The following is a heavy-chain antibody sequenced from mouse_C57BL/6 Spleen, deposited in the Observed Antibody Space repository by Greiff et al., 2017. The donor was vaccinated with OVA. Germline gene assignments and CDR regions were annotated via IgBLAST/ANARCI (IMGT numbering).Heavy chain of an antibody. J-gene: IGHJ4*01. CDR3: ARLPTIVTHYYAMDY. D-gene: IGHD2-5*01. CDR1: GYAFSSSW. Sequence: QVHVKQSGPELVKPGASVKISCKASGYAFSSSWMNWVKQRPGKGLEWIGRIYPGDGDTNYNGKFKGKATLTADKSSSTAYMQLSSLTSEDSAVYFCARLPTIVTHYYAMDYWGQGTSVTVSS. V-gene: IGHV1-82*01. CDR2: IYPGDGDT.